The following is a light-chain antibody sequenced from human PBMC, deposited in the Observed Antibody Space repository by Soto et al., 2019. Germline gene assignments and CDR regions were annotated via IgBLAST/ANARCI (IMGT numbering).Light chain of an antibody. CDR3: QQRSNWPYT. CDR2: NAF. J-gene: IGKJ2*01. V-gene: IGKV3-11*01. CDR1: QSVNIY. Sequence: EIVLTQSPATLSLSPGEIATLSFRASQSVNIYLAWYQQKPGQAPRLLIYNAFNRATGIPDRFSGSGSGTDFTLTISRLEPEDFAVYYCQQRSNWPYTFGQGTKVDIK.